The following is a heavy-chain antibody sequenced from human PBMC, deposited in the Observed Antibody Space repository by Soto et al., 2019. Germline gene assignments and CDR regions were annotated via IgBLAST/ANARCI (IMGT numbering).Heavy chain of an antibody. V-gene: IGHV4-34*01. CDR2: INHSGST. J-gene: IGHJ4*02. Sequence: QVQLQQWGAGLLKPSETLSLTCAVYGGSFSGYYWSWIRQPPGKGLEWIGEINHSGSTNYNPSHKSRVTISVDTSKNQFSLKLSSVTAADTAVYYCARGDREKVDIVATMIDYWGQGTLVTVSS. D-gene: IGHD5-12*01. CDR3: ARGDREKVDIVATMIDY. CDR1: GGSFSGYY.